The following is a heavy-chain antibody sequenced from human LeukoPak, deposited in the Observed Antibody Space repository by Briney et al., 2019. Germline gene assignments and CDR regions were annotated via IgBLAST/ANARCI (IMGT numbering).Heavy chain of an antibody. Sequence: GGSLRLSCAASGFTFSSYSMNWVRQAPGKGLEWVSSISSSSSYIYYSDSVKGRFTLSRDDSKNTLYLEMNSLRTEDTAVYYCAKGHWCDNWGQGTLVTVSS. CDR1: GFTFSSYS. CDR2: ISSSSSYI. J-gene: IGHJ4*02. V-gene: IGHV3-21*04. D-gene: IGHD2-8*02. CDR3: AKGHWCDN.